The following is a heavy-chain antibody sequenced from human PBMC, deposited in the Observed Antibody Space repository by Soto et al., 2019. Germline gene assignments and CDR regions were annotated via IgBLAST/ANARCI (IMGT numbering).Heavy chain of an antibody. D-gene: IGHD4-17*01. CDR1: GYTLTELS. J-gene: IGHJ3*02. CDR2: FDPEDGET. V-gene: IGHV1-24*01. CDR3: ATDSPTEINAFDI. Sequence: ASVKVSCKVSGYTLTELSMHWVRQPPGKGLEWMGGFDPEDGETIYAQKFQGRVTMTEDTSTDTAYMELSSLRSEDTAVYYCATDSPTEINAFDIWGQGTMVTVSS.